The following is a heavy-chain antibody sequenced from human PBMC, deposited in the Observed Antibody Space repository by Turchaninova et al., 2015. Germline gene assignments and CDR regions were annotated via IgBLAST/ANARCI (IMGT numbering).Heavy chain of an antibody. Sequence: EVQLVESGGGLIKPGESLRLSCAASGFTFRSAWMIWVRQAPGMGLECVGRINSKSDGETTDYASPVKGRFTISRDDSRSTLYLQMNTLSTEDTAVYYCTADVPGGGYPLDFWGQGIEVTVSS. CDR2: INSKSDGETT. D-gene: IGHD1-26*01. J-gene: IGHJ4*02. CDR1: GFTFRSAW. V-gene: IGHV3-15*01. CDR3: TADVPGGGYPLDF.